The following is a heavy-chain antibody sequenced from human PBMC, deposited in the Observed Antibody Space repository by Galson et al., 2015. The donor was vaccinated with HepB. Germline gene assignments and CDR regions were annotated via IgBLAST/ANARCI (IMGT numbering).Heavy chain of an antibody. Sequence: ETLSLTCTVSGGSISSSSYYWGWIRQPPGKGLEWIGNIYYSGSTYYNPSLKSRVIMSVDTSKNKFFLKLSSVTAADTAVYYCARPYYYDSSGYSNWFDPWGQGTLVTVSS. CDR2: IYYSGST. CDR1: GGSISSSSYY. CDR3: ARPYYYDSSGYSNWFDP. V-gene: IGHV4-39*07. D-gene: IGHD3-22*01. J-gene: IGHJ5*02.